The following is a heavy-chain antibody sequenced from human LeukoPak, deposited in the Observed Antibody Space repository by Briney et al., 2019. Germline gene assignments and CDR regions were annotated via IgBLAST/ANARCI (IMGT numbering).Heavy chain of an antibody. V-gene: IGHV5-51*01. D-gene: IGHD6-13*01. CDR3: ARHVEHIAAAGRLYYMDV. J-gene: IGHJ6*03. CDR1: GYSFTSYW. Sequence: GESLQISCKGSGYSFTSYWIGWVRQMPGKGLEWMGIIYPGDSDTRYSPSFQGQVTISADKSISTAYLQWSSLRASDTAMYYCARHVEHIAAAGRLYYMDVWGKGTTVTVSS. CDR2: IYPGDSDT.